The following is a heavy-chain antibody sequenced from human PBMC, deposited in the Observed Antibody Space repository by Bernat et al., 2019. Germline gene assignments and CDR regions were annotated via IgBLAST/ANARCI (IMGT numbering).Heavy chain of an antibody. CDR2: ISYDGSNK. CDR3: AKDRAYSSGWYKDY. J-gene: IGHJ4*02. D-gene: IGHD6-19*01. CDR1: GFTFSSYG. V-gene: IGHV3-30*18. Sequence: QVQLVDFGGGVVQPGRSLRLSCAASGFTFSSYGMHWVRQAPGKGLEWVAVISYDGSNKYYADSVKGRFTISRDNSKNTLYLQMNSLRAEDTAVYYCAKDRAYSSGWYKDYWGQGTLVTVAS.